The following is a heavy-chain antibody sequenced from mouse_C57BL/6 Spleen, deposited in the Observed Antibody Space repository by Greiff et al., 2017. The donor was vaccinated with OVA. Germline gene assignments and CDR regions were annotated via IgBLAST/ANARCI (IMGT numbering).Heavy chain of an antibody. CDR1: GYTFTSYW. CDR2: IDTSDSET. CDR3: AIRGGWDYDGGFNDAMDY. D-gene: IGHD2-4*01. Sequence: QVQLQQPGAELVRPGSSVKLSCKASGYTFTSYWMHWVKQRPIQGLEWIGNIDTSDSETHYNQTFKDKATLTVDNSSSTAYMQLSSLTSEDSAVYYCAIRGGWDYDGGFNDAMDYWGQGTSVTVSS. J-gene: IGHJ4*01. V-gene: IGHV1-52*01.